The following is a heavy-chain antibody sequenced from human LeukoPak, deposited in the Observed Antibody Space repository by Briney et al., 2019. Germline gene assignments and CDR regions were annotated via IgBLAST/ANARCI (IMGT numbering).Heavy chain of an antibody. CDR1: GFTFSTYW. J-gene: IGHJ4*02. CDR3: ARDSAGNDY. CDR2: IKQDGRHR. Sequence: GGSLRLSCAASGFTFSTYWMSWGREAPGKGREWVANIKQDGRHRYYVASEKGRYTISKDNAKNSLYLQMNSLRAEDTAMYYCARDSAGNDYWGQGTLVTVSS. D-gene: IGHD6-13*01. V-gene: IGHV3-7*01.